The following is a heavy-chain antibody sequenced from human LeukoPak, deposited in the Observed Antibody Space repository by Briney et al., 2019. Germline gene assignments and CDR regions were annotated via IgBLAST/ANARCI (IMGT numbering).Heavy chain of an antibody. CDR1: GGSFSGYY. J-gene: IGHJ6*03. CDR2: INHSGST. V-gene: IGHV4-34*01. CDR3: ASIAVAGTHYYYYYMDV. Sequence: PSETLSLTFAVYGGSFSGYYWSWIRPPPGKGLEWIGEINHSGSTNYNPSLKSRVTISVDTSKNQFSLKLSSVTAADTAVYYCASIAVAGTHYYYYYMDVWGKGTTVTISS. D-gene: IGHD6-19*01.